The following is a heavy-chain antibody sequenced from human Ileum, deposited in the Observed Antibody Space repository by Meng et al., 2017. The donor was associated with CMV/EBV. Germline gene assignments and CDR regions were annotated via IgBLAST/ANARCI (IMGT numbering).Heavy chain of an antibody. CDR3: ATLGSSDQGARDH. D-gene: IGHD1-26*01. V-gene: IGHV3-53*01. Sequence: CAASGFHVSNNFMDWVRQAPGKGLEYVSTIYTGGSASYADSLEGRFTISRDDSKNTAYLEMNSLKTDDTAVYYCATLGSSDQGARDHWGQGTLVTVSS. CDR2: IYTGGSA. CDR1: GFHVSNNF. J-gene: IGHJ4*02.